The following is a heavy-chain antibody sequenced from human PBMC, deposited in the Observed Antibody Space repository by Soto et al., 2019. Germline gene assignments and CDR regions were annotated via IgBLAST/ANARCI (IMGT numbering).Heavy chain of an antibody. CDR1: GGSISXXX. V-gene: IGHV4-59*01. D-gene: IGHD2-15*01. Sequence: VXLQEXGPGLVKPSETLSLTCTVSGGSISXXXWXXXRQPPGKGLEWIGSIYYSGSTNYNPSLKSRVTISVXTSKNQXXXXXXSXXXXXXAXYYCAREMHGYCSGGSCYPNWFDPWGQGTLVTVSS. CDR2: IYYSGST. CDR3: AREMHGYCSGGSCYPNWFDP. J-gene: IGHJ5*02.